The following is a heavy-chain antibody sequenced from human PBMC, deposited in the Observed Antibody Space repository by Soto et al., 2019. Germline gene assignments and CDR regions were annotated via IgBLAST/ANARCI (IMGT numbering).Heavy chain of an antibody. CDR1: GYTFTSYG. J-gene: IGHJ6*02. Sequence: ASVKVSCKASGYTFTSYGISWVRQAPGQGLEWMGWISGYNGNTNYAQNLQGRVTMTTDTSTSTAYMELRSLRSDDTAVYYCAREGPAPYYYYGMDVWGQGSTVTVSS. V-gene: IGHV1-18*01. CDR3: AREGPAPYYYYGMDV. CDR2: ISGYNGNT.